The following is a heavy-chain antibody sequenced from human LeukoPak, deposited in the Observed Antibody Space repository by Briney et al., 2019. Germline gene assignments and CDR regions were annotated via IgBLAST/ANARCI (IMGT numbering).Heavy chain of an antibody. V-gene: IGHV3-23*01. J-gene: IGHJ4*02. Sequence: GGSLRLSCAASGFTFSTYAITWVRQGPGKGLEWVSAIRPDGDRTYYANSVRGRFTISRDNSKDTVSLQINGLRVEDTAVYYCAREQSGTRGWYTVDYWGQGTLVTVSS. CDR1: GFTFSTYA. D-gene: IGHD6-19*01. CDR3: AREQSGTRGWYTVDY. CDR2: IRPDGDRT.